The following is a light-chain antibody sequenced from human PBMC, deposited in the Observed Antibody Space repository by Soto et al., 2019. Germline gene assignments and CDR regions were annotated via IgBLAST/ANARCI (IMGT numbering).Light chain of an antibody. CDR1: SSNLGSNS. CDR2: SNN. Sequence: QSVLTQPPSASGTPGQSVIVSCSGSSSNLGSNSVTWYQQLPGTAPKLLLYSNNLRPSGVPDRFSGSRSGTSASLAISGLQSEDEADYYCAAWDDRLNGSVFGGGTKVTVL. J-gene: IGLJ1*01. CDR3: AAWDDRLNGSV. V-gene: IGLV1-44*01.